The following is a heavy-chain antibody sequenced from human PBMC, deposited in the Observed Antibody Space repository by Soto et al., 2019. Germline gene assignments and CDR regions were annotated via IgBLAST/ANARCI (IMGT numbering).Heavy chain of an antibody. V-gene: IGHV4-39*01. J-gene: IGHJ6*02. D-gene: IGHD5-18*01. Sequence: PSETLSLICTVSVGSVSSSSYYFGWIRHPPGKGLEFIVSIYFIASYYSNPSLNSRVTINLITSKIHFSLKLSAVTAADTAVYSFPSNTHSYSYQFSYYYYDSDFWGQGTTVNASS. CDR2: IYFIASY. CDR3: PSNTHSYSYQFSYYYYDSDF. CDR1: VGSVSSSSYY.